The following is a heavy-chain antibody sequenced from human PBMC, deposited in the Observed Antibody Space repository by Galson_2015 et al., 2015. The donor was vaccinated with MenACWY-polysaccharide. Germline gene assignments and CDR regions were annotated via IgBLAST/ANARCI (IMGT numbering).Heavy chain of an antibody. CDR2: IKQDGSAK. Sequence: SLRISCAASGFTFSSYWMTWVRQAPGKGLEWVANIKQDGSAKFYVDSVKGRFTISRDNAQNSLYLQMNSLRAEDTAVYYCATWGGYGMDVWGQGTTVTVSS. CDR3: ATWGGYGMDV. CDR1: GFTFSSYW. J-gene: IGHJ6*02. V-gene: IGHV3-7*01. D-gene: IGHD3-16*01.